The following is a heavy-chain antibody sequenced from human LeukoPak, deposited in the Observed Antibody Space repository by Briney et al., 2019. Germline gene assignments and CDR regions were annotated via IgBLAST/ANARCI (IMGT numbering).Heavy chain of an antibody. CDR3: ARDGYTYGLRGFDM. CDR1: GGSLSNDL. V-gene: IGHV4-4*07. CDR2: IYTSGNT. D-gene: IGHD5-18*01. J-gene: IGHJ3*02. Sequence: PSETLSLTCTVSGGSLSNDLWSSIRQPAGKGLEWIGRIYTSGNTNYNPSLKSRVTISVDTSRNQISLKLSSVTAADAALYYCARDGYTYGLRGFDMWGQGTMVTVSS.